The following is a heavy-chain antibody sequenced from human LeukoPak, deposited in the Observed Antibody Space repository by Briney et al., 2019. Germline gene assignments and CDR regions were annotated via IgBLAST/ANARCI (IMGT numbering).Heavy chain of an antibody. CDR3: ARNYYSLWFGEAY. D-gene: IGHD3-10*01. CDR2: ISYDGSNK. V-gene: IGHV3-30-3*01. J-gene: IGHJ4*02. Sequence: GRSLRLSCAASGFTFSSYAMHWVRQAPGKGLEWVAVISYDGSNKYYADSVKGRFTISRDNSKNTLYLQMNSLRPEDTAVYYCARNYYSLWFGEAYWGQGTLVTVSS. CDR1: GFTFSSYA.